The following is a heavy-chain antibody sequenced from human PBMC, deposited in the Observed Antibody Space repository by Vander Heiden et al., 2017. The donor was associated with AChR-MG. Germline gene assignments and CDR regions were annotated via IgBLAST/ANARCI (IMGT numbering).Heavy chain of an antibody. Sequence: VQLVQSGAEVTKPGSSVKVSCQASAGTFSSYASSWVRQAPGQGLGWVGGIIPIFGTANYAQKFQGRVTITADESTSTAYMELSSLRSEDTAVYYCARVSYYDSSGNDDAFDIWGQGTMVTVSS. CDR3: ARVSYYDSSGNDDAFDI. CDR1: AGTFSSYA. V-gene: IGHV1-69*01. CDR2: IIPIFGTA. D-gene: IGHD3-22*01. J-gene: IGHJ3*02.